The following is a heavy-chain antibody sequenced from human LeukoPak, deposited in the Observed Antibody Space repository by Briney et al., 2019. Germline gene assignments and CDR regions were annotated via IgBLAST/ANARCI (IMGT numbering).Heavy chain of an antibody. CDR3: ARGSGWYFY. CDR1: GGSISSYY. V-gene: IGHV4-59*08. D-gene: IGHD6-19*01. J-gene: IGHJ4*02. Sequence: SQTLSLTCTVSGGSISSYYWSWIRQPPGKGLEWIGYIYYSGSTNYNPSLKSRVTISVDTSKNQFSLKLTSVTAADTAVYYCARGSGWYFYWGQGTLVTVSS. CDR2: IYYSGST.